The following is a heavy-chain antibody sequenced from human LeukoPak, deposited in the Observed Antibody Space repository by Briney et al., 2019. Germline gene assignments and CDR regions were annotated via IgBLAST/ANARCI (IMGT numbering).Heavy chain of an antibody. CDR2: IYPGDSDT. V-gene: IGHV5-51*01. Sequence: GESLKISCKGSGYSFINYWIGWVRQMPGKGLEWTGIIYPGDSDTRYSPSFQGQVTIPADKSINTAYLQWSSLKASDTAMYYCARHSSVYRPGAVWGKGTTVTVSS. CDR1: GYSFINYW. J-gene: IGHJ6*04. CDR3: ARHSSVYRPGAV. D-gene: IGHD1-1*01.